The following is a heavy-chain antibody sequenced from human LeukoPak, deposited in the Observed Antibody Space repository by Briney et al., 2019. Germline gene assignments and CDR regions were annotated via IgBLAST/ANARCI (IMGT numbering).Heavy chain of an antibody. CDR1: GGSISNYY. V-gene: IGHV4-59*01. D-gene: IGHD6-13*01. Sequence: PSETLSLTCTVSGGSISNYYWNWIRQPPGKGLEWIGYVHSSGSTNYNPSLKSRVTISVDTSKNQFSLKLSSVTAADTAVYYCARARYSSSWACDYWGQGTLVTVSS. J-gene: IGHJ4*02. CDR2: VHSSGST. CDR3: ARARYSSSWACDY.